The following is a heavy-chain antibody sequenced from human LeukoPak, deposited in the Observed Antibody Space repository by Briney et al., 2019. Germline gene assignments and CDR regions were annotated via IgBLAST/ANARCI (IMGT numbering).Heavy chain of an antibody. CDR2: ISSSSSYI. D-gene: IGHD1-26*01. J-gene: IGHJ3*02. Sequence: PGGSLRLSCAASGFTFSSYSMNWVRQAPGKGLEWVSSISSSSSYIYYADSVKGRFTISRDNAKNSPYLQMNSLRAEDTAVYYCARGGSGSDAFDIWGQGTMVTVSS. CDR1: GFTFSSYS. V-gene: IGHV3-21*01. CDR3: ARGGSGSDAFDI.